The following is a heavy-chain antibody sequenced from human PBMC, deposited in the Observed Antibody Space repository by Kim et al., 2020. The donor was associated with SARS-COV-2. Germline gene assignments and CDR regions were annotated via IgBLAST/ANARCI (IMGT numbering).Heavy chain of an antibody. D-gene: IGHD5-18*01. J-gene: IGHJ4*02. CDR2: IYYSGST. CDR1: GGSISSYY. V-gene: IGHV4-59*13. CDR3: ARASDEYSYGAYFDY. Sequence: SETLSLTCTVSGGSISSYYWSWIRQPPGKGLEWIGYIYYSGSTNYNPSLKSRVTISVDTSKNQFSLKLSSVTAADTAVYYCARASDEYSYGAYFDYLGQGTLVTVSS.